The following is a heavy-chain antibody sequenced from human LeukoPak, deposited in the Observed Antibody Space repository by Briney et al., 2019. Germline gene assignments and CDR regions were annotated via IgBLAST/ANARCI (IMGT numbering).Heavy chain of an antibody. Sequence: GGSLRLSCTASGFTFGDYAVTWVRQAPGKGLEWLSHISDSGSTIHYADSVKGRFTISRDNYQNSLYLQMNSLRAKDTAIYYCARDATTAVGTVYMDVWGKGTTVTISS. CDR3: ARDATTAVGTVYMDV. CDR1: GFTFGDYA. CDR2: ISDSGSTI. D-gene: IGHD6-13*01. V-gene: IGHV3-48*03. J-gene: IGHJ6*03.